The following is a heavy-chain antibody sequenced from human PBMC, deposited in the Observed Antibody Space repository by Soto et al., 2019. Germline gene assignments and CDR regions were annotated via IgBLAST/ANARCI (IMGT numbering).Heavy chain of an antibody. V-gene: IGHV4-61*08. CDR1: GGSISSGGYY. CDR3: ARHPAAAGTLSSPFDY. J-gene: IGHJ4*02. D-gene: IGHD6-13*01. CDR2: IYYSGST. Sequence: PSETLSLTCTVSGGSISSGGYYWSWIRQHPGKGLEWIGYIYYSGSTNYNPSLKSRVTISVDTSKNQFSLKLSSVTAADTAVYYCARHPAAAGTLSSPFDYWGQGTLVTVSS.